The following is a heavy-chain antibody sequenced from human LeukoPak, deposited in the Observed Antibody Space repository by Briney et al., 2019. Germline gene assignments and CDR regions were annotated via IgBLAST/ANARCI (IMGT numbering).Heavy chain of an antibody. CDR3: ARDLYDGFALDY. D-gene: IGHD2-8*01. CDR1: GFAFNTYS. CDR2: IFSSSTYI. Sequence: GGSLRLSCAASGFAFNTYSMNWLRQAPGKGLEWVSFIFSSSTYIYYTDSVKGRFTISRDNARNSLYLQMDNLRAEDTGVYYCARDLYDGFALDYWGQGTLVTVSS. V-gene: IGHV3-21*03. J-gene: IGHJ4*02.